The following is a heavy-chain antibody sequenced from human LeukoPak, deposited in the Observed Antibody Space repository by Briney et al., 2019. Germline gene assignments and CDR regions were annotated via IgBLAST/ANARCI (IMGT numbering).Heavy chain of an antibody. Sequence: EASVKVSCKASGYTFTGYYMHWVRQAPGQGLEWMGWINPNSDGTNYAQKFQGRVTMTRDTSISTAYMELSRLRSDDTAVYYCAREVSYYDSSGYYYAYFDYWGQGTLVTASS. D-gene: IGHD3-22*01. CDR3: AREVSYYDSSGYYYAYFDY. J-gene: IGHJ4*02. CDR2: INPNSDGT. CDR1: GYTFTGYY. V-gene: IGHV1-2*02.